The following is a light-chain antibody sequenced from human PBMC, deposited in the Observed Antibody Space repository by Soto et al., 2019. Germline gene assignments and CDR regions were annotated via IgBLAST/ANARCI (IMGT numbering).Light chain of an antibody. V-gene: IGLV2-23*02. Sequence: QSALTQPASVSGSPGQSITISCTGTSSDVGSYNLVSWYQQHPGKAPKLMIYEVNKRPSGVSNRFSGSESGNTASLTISGLQAEDEVDYYCCSYAGSSTLYVFGTGTKVTVL. CDR3: CSYAGSSTLYV. CDR1: SSDVGSYNL. J-gene: IGLJ1*01. CDR2: EVN.